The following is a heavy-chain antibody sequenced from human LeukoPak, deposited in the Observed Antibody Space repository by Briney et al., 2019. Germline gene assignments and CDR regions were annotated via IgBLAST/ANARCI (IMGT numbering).Heavy chain of an antibody. D-gene: IGHD3-10*01. J-gene: IGHJ4*02. Sequence: GGSLRLSCAASGFTFSGAWMSWVRQSPGKGLEWVGLIKSKADGETTHYAAPVEGRFTISRDDSKNTVCLEMNGLKAEDTAMYYRATDLPSRGSGEFDYWGQGTLVTVSS. CDR3: ATDLPSRGSGEFDY. V-gene: IGHV3-15*01. CDR1: GFTFSGAW. CDR2: IKSKADGETT.